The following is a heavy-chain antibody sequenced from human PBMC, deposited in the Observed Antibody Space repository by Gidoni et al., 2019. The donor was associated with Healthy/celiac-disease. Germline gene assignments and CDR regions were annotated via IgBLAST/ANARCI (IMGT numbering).Heavy chain of an antibody. J-gene: IGHJ4*02. CDR2: ISWDGGST. CDR3: AKGNEAVGATEDYFDY. Sequence: EVQLVESGGVVVQPGGSLRLSCAASGFTFDDYTMHWVRQAPGKGLEWVSLISWDGGSTYYADSVKGRFTISRDNSKNSLYLQMNSLRTEDTALYYCAKGNEAVGATEDYFDYWGQGTLVTVSS. D-gene: IGHD1-26*01. V-gene: IGHV3-43*01. CDR1: GFTFDDYT.